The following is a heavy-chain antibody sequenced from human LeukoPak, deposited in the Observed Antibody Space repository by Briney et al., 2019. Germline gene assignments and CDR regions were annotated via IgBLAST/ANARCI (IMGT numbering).Heavy chain of an antibody. D-gene: IGHD3-22*01. CDR2: IYPGDSDT. CDR1: GYSLTSYW. J-gene: IGHJ6*02. V-gene: IGHV5-51*01. CDR3: ARHRSYYDSSGQLYYYGMDV. Sequence: GEALKIFCKGSGYSLTSYWIGWVRQMPGKGLEWVGIIYPGDSDTRYSPSFQGQVTISADKSISTAYLQWSSLKASDTAMYYCARHRSYYDSSGQLYYYGMDVWGQGTTVTVSS.